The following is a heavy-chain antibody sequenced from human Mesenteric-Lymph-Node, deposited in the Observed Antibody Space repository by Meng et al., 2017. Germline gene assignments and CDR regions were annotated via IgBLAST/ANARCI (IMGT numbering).Heavy chain of an antibody. CDR1: DYIFTSYG. CDR2: ISGHNGNT. Sequence: QVQLVQSGAEVKKLGAFVKVSCKASDYIFTSYGLSWVRQAPGQGLEWMGWISGHNGNTKYAQQFQGRVTMTTDTSTSTAYMELRSLRADDTAVYYCARVTMIGYFDYWGQGTLVTVSS. V-gene: IGHV1-18*01. CDR3: ARVTMIGYFDY. J-gene: IGHJ4*01. D-gene: IGHD3-22*01.